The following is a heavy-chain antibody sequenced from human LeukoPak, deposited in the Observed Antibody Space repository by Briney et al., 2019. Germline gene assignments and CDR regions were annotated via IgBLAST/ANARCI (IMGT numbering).Heavy chain of an antibody. V-gene: IGHV3-74*01. J-gene: IGHJ5*02. CDR1: GFTFSTYW. CDR3: ARGFDGYPFGWWFDP. D-gene: IGHD5-24*01. CDR2: VSADGSTT. Sequence: GGSLRLSCVVSGFTFSTYWMHWAPHAPGKGLVWVSRVSADGSTTIYADSVKGRFTISRDNGINSVYLQMNSLRAEDTAVYYCARGFDGYPFGWWFDPWGQGTLVTVSS.